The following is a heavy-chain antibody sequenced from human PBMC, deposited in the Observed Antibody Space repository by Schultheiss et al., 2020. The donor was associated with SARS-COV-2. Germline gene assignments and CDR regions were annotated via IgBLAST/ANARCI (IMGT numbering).Heavy chain of an antibody. V-gene: IGHV3-30-3*01. J-gene: IGHJ6*02. Sequence: GESLKISCAASGFTFNKHAIHWVRQAPGKGLEWVAVISYDGSIKYYADSVKDRFTISRDNSRSTLFLEMNSLRADDTAVYSCARGALLSQYFGLDVWGQGTTVTVSS. D-gene: IGHD3-9*01. CDR2: ISYDGSIK. CDR3: ARGALLSQYFGLDV. CDR1: GFTFNKHA.